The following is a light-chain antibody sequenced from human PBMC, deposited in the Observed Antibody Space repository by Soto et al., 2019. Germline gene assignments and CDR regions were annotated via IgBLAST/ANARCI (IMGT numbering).Light chain of an antibody. J-gene: IGLJ2*01. CDR1: SSNIGSKT. V-gene: IGLV1-44*01. Sequence: QSVLTQPPSASGTPGQRGTISCSGSSSNIGSKTVNWYHQLPGTAPKLLIYSNNQRPSLVPDRFSGSKSGTSASLAISGLQSEDEADYYCAAWDDSLGGLVFGGGTKLTVL. CDR2: SNN. CDR3: AAWDDSLGGLV.